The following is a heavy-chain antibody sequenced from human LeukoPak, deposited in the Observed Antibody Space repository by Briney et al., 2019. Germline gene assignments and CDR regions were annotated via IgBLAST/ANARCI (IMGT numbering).Heavy chain of an antibody. D-gene: IGHD2-2*01. CDR3: ARDPTADDY. Sequence: GGSLRLSCAASGFSFNTYAMSWVRQAPGKGLEWVSAISNTGGSTYYADSVKGRFTISRDNAKNSLFLQMNSLRAEDTAIYYCARDPTADDYWGQGTLVTVSS. V-gene: IGHV3-23*01. J-gene: IGHJ4*02. CDR1: GFSFNTYA. CDR2: ISNTGGST.